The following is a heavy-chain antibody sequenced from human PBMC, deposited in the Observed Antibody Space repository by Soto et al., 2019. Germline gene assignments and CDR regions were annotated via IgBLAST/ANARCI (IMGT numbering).Heavy chain of an antibody. V-gene: IGHV1-18*01. CDR2: ISAYNGNT. CDR1: GYTFTSYG. Sequence: ASVKVSCKASGYTFTSYGISWVRQAPGQGLEWMGWISAYNGNTNYAQWLQGRVTMTTDSYTSTAYMELRSLRSDDTAVYYCARDGSNGGYFDYWGQGTLVTVSS. J-gene: IGHJ4*02. CDR3: ARDGSNGGYFDY. D-gene: IGHD2-8*01.